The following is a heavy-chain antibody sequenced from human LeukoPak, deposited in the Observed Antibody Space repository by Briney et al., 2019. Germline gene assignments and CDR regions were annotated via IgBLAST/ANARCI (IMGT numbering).Heavy chain of an antibody. D-gene: IGHD3-22*01. CDR3: ARDYYDSSGYYQGYYYYMDV. CDR2: INPNSGGT. J-gene: IGHJ6*03. V-gene: IGHV1-2*02. Sequence: ASVKVSCKASGYTFTGYYMHWVRQAPGQGLEWMGWINPNSGGTNYARKFQGRVTMTRDTSISTAYMELSRLRSDDTAVYYCARDYYDSSGYYQGYYYYMDVWGKGTTVTISS. CDR1: GYTFTGYY.